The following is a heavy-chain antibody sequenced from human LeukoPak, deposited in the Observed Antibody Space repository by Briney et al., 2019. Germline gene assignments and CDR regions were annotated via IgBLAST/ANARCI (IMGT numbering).Heavy chain of an antibody. D-gene: IGHD6-25*01. J-gene: IGHJ4*02. CDR2: IIPILGIA. V-gene: IGHV1-69*04. CDR3: ARGSGRHDY. Sequence: LEWMGRIIPILGIANYAQKFQGRVTITADKSTSTAYMELSSLRSEDTAVYYCARGSGRHDYWGQGTLVTVSS.